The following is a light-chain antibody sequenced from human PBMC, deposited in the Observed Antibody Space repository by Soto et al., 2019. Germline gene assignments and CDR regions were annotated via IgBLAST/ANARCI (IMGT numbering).Light chain of an antibody. CDR3: QSCDTSLRGV. Sequence: QSVLTQPPSVSGAPGQRVTISCIGSSSNIGAGFDVNWYQQLPGTAPKLLIYANTNRPSGVPDRFSGSKSGTSASLAITGLQAEDEADYYCQSCDTSLRGVFAGGTKLTVL. CDR2: ANT. V-gene: IGLV1-40*01. J-gene: IGLJ2*01. CDR1: SSNIGAGFD.